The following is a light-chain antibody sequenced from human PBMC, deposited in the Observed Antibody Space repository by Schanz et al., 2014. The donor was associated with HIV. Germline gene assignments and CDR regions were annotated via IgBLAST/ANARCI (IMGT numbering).Light chain of an antibody. V-gene: IGKV3-20*01. CDR3: QQYNNWPWT. Sequence: EIVLTQSPGSLSLSPGGRATLSCGASQRLSSSYLAWYQQKRDQPPRLVIYATSTRAAGIPDRFSGTGSGTDFTLTISSLQSEDFAVYYCQQYNNWPWTFGQGTKVEIK. CDR2: ATS. CDR1: QRLSSSY. J-gene: IGKJ1*01.